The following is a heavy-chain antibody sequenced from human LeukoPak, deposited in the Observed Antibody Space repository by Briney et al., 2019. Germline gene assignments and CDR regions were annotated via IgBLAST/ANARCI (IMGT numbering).Heavy chain of an antibody. CDR1: GYSFTSYW. J-gene: IGHJ4*02. CDR3: ARLGYYGSGSYSPVDY. CDR2: IYPGDSDT. Sequence: GESLKISSKGSGYSFTSYWIGWVRQMPGKGLEWMGIIYPGDSDTRYSPSFQGQVTISADKSISTAYLQWSSLKASDTAMYYCARLGYYGSGSYSPVDYWGQGTLVTVSS. D-gene: IGHD3-10*01. V-gene: IGHV5-51*01.